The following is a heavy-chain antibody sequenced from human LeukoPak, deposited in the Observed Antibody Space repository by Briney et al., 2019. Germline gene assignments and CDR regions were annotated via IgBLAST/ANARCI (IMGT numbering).Heavy chain of an antibody. Sequence: GGSLRLSCAASGFTFSTYSMNWVRQAPGKGLEWVSYISSSGSTIYYADSVKGRFTISRDNAKNSLYLQMNSLKAEDTAVYYCARGADGIVVAPLDYWGQGTLVTVSS. CDR1: GFTFSTYS. CDR2: ISSSGSTI. D-gene: IGHD3-22*01. J-gene: IGHJ4*02. V-gene: IGHV3-48*04. CDR3: ARGADGIVVAPLDY.